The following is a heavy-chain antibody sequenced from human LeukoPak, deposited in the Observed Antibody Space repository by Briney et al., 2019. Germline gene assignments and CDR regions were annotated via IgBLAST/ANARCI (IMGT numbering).Heavy chain of an antibody. CDR2: IYSGGST. J-gene: IGHJ6*02. Sequence: QSGGSLRLSCAASGVTFSSNYMSWVRQAPGKGLEWVSVIYSGGSTYYTDSLKGRFTISRHNSKNTLYLQMNSLRAEDTAVYYCARVDVWGQGTTVTVSS. CDR3: ARVDV. CDR1: GVTFSSNY. V-gene: IGHV3-53*04.